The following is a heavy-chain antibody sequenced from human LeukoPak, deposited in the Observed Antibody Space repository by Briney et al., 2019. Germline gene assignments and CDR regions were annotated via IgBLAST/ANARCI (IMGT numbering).Heavy chain of an antibody. D-gene: IGHD2-2*01. Sequence: SETLSLTCTVPGGSVSSGSYYWSWIRQPPGKGLEWIGYIYYSGSTNYNPSLKSRVTISVDTSKNQFSLKLSSVTAADTAVYYCARGTRWFDPWGQGTLVTVSS. CDR3: ARGTRWFDP. J-gene: IGHJ5*02. CDR1: GGSVSSGSYY. CDR2: IYYSGST. V-gene: IGHV4-61*01.